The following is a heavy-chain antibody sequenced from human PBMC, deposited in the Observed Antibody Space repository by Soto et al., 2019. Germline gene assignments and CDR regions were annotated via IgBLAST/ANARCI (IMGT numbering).Heavy chain of an antibody. J-gene: IGHJ5*02. CDR1: GGSISSSSYY. D-gene: IGHD3-3*01. CDR2: IYYSGST. V-gene: IGHV4-39*01. CDR3: ARGWLLKYYDFWSGYYTVWFDP. Sequence: SETLSLTCTVSGGSISSSSYYWGWIRQPPGKGLEWIGSIYYSGSTYYNPSLKSRVTISVDTSKNQFSLKLSSVTAADTAVYYCARGWLLKYYDFWSGYYTVWFDPWGQGTLVTVSS.